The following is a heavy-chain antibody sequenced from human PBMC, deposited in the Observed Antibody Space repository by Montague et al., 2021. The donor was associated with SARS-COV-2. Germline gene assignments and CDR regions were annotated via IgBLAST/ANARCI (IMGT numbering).Heavy chain of an antibody. V-gene: IGHV3-23*01. D-gene: IGHD6-13*01. CDR1: GFTFSGYA. CDR3: AKDRQLVGDDAFDI. CDR2: ISIGDGNT. J-gene: IGHJ3*02. Sequence: SLRLSCAASGFTFSGYAMSWVRQAPGKGLEWVSTISIGDGNTYYADSVKGRFTISRDKSKNTLYLQMNSLRAEDTAVYYCAKDRQLVGDDAFDIWGQGTMVTVSS.